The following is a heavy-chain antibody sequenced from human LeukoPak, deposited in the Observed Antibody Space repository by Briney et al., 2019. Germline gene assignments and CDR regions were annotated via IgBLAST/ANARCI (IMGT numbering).Heavy chain of an antibody. J-gene: IGHJ6*02. CDR3: ARDHSYYDSWSGSTSSYGMDV. V-gene: IGHV3-30-3*01. D-gene: IGHD3-3*01. CDR2: ISYDGSNK. Sequence: GGSLRLSCAASGFTFSSYAMHWVRQAPGKGLEWVAVISYDGSNKYYADSVKGRFTISRDNSKNTLYLQMNSLRAEDTAVYYCARDHSYYDSWSGSTSSYGMDVWGQGTTVTVSS. CDR1: GFTFSSYA.